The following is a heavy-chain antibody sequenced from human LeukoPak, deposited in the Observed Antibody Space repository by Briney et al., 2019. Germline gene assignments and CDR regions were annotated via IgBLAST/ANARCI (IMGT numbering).Heavy chain of an antibody. CDR3: ARDPPPMVRGRIAAAYNWFDP. CDR1: GGSISSGGYY. V-gene: IGHV4-30-2*01. J-gene: IGHJ5*02. D-gene: IGHD3-10*01. Sequence: PSETLSLTCTVSGGSISSGGYYWSWIRQPPGKGLEWIGYIYHSGSTYYNPSLKSRVTISVDRSKNQFSLKLSSVTAADTAVYYCARDPPPMVRGRIAAAYNWFDPWGQGTLVTVSS. CDR2: IYHSGST.